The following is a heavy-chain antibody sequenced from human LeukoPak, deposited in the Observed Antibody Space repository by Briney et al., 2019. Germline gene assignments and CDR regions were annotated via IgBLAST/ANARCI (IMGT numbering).Heavy chain of an antibody. Sequence: GGSLRLSCTVSGFTVSSNSMSWVRQAPGKGLEWVSFIYSDNTHYSDSVKGRFTISRDNSKNTLYLQMNSLRAEDTAVYYCAKGGRAYCGGDCLSFDYWGQGTLVTVSS. CDR2: IYSDNT. J-gene: IGHJ4*02. CDR1: GFTVSSNS. D-gene: IGHD2-21*02. V-gene: IGHV3-53*01. CDR3: AKGGRAYCGGDCLSFDY.